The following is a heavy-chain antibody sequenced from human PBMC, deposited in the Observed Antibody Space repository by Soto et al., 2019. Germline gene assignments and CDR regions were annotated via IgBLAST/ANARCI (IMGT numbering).Heavy chain of an antibody. CDR1: GYTFTSYD. D-gene: IGHD6-25*01. Sequence: QVQLVQSGAEVKKPGASVKVSCKASGYTFTSYDISWVRQATGQGLEWMGGMNPNIGNTGFAQKFQGRVTMTRNNSIRTAYMELSSLRSEDTAVYYCASERAHDGVDVWGQGTTVTVSS. CDR3: ASERAHDGVDV. CDR2: MNPNIGNT. J-gene: IGHJ6*02. V-gene: IGHV1-8*01.